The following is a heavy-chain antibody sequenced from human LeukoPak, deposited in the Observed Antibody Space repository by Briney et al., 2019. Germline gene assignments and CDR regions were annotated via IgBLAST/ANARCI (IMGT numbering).Heavy chain of an antibody. V-gene: IGHV3-33*06. CDR1: GFTFSSCG. J-gene: IGHJ4*02. CDR2: IWYDGSNK. CDR3: AKDLRGRGDY. Sequence: PGGSLRLSCAASGFTFSSCGMHWVRQAPGKGLEWVAVIWYDGSNKYYADSVKGRFTISRDNSKNTLYLQMNSLRAEDTAAYYCAKDLRGRGDYWGQGTLVTVSS.